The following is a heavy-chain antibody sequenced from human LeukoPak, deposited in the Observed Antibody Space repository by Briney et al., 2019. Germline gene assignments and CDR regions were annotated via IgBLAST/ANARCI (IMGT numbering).Heavy chain of an antibody. D-gene: IGHD3-22*01. CDR1: GFTFSSYW. CDR3: ARDMNYDSSGYRGTMYPPDRGEYFQQ. Sequence: GGSLRLSCAASGFTFSSYWMSWVRQAPGKGLEWVANINQDGSEKYYVDSVKGRFTISRDNAKNSLYLQMNSLRAEDTAVYYCARDMNYDSSGYRGTMYPPDRGEYFQQWGQGTLVTVSS. J-gene: IGHJ1*01. V-gene: IGHV3-7*01. CDR2: INQDGSEK.